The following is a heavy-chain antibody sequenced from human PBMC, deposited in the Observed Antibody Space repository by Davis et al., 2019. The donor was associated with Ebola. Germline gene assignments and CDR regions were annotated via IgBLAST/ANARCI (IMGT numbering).Heavy chain of an antibody. D-gene: IGHD6-19*01. CDR2: IIPIFGTA. CDR3: AREWLVYRAFDI. Sequence: SVKVSCKASGGTFSTYTISWVRQAPGQGLEWMGRIIPIFGTADYAQKFQGRVTITADRTTTTVDMELSSLSSEDTAVYYCAREWLVYRAFDIWGQGTMGTVSS. V-gene: IGHV1-69*08. J-gene: IGHJ3*02. CDR1: GGTFSTYT.